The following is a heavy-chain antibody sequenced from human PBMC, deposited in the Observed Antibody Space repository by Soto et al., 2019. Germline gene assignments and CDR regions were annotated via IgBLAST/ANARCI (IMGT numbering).Heavy chain of an antibody. CDR3: ARHKGAMVNLDY. V-gene: IGHV4-59*08. D-gene: IGHD5-18*01. J-gene: IGHJ4*02. CDR2: IYYSGST. CDR1: GGSISSYY. Sequence: QVQLQESGPGLVKPSETLSLTCTVSGGSISSYYWSWIRQPPGKGLEWIGYIYYSGSTNYNPSHKCRVTISVDTSKNQFSLKLSSVTAADTAVYYCARHKGAMVNLDYWGQGTLVTVSS.